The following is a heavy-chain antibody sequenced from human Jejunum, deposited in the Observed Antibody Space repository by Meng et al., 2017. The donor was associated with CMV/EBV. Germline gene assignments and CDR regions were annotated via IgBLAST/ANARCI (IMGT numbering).Heavy chain of an antibody. V-gene: IGHV3-53*01. J-gene: IGHJ4*02. CDR1: SVSTNY. D-gene: IGHD3-22*01. CDR3: ARDRREYYYDRSGVFDY. Sequence: SVSTNYLSWVRQAPGKGLEWVSVLYSNGNTYYTDSVKGRFTISGDNSKNTLFLQMNNLRAEDTAVYYCARDRREYYYDRSGVFDYWGQGTRGTVSS. CDR2: LYSNGNT.